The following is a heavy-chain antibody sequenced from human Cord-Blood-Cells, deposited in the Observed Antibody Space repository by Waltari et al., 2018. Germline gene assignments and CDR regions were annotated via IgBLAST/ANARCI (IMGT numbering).Heavy chain of an antibody. CDR2: INAGNGNT. D-gene: IGHD2-8*01. V-gene: IGHV1-3*01. Sequence: QVQLVQSGAEVQKPVASAQVSCKTSGYTFTSYAMHWARQAPGQRLEWMGWINAGNGNTKYAQKFQGRVTITRDTSASTADMELSSLRSEDTAVYYCARRIVYAISPFDYWGQGTLVTVSS. CDR3: ARRIVYAISPFDY. J-gene: IGHJ4*02. CDR1: GYTFTSYA.